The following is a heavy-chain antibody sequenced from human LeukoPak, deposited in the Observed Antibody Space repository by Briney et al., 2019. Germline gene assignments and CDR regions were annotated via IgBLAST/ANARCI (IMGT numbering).Heavy chain of an antibody. V-gene: IGHV1-69*13. CDR3: AREVSITIFGVAYYYYGMDV. J-gene: IGHJ6*02. CDR2: IIPIFGTA. D-gene: IGHD3-3*01. CDR1: GGTFSSYA. Sequence: SVKVSCKASGGTFSSYAISWARQAPGQGLEWMGGIIPIFGTANYAQKFQGRVTITADESTSTAYMELSSLRSEDTAVYYCAREVSITIFGVAYYYYGMDVWGQGTTVTVSS.